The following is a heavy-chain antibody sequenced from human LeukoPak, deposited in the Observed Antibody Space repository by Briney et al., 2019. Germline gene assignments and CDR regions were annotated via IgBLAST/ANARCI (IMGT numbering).Heavy chain of an antibody. V-gene: IGHV3-23*01. CDR1: GFTFSSYA. J-gene: IGHJ4*02. CDR2: ISGSGGST. D-gene: IGHD6-19*01. CDR3: AARDSSGWYQPLDY. Sequence: GGSLRLSCAASGFTFSSYAMSWVRQAPGKGLEWVSAISGSGGSTYYADSVKGRFTISRDNSKNTLYLQMNSLRAEDTAVYYCAARDSSGWYQPLDYWGQGTLVTVSS.